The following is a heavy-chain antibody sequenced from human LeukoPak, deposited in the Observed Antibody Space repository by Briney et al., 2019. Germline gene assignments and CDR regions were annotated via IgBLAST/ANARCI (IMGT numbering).Heavy chain of an antibody. D-gene: IGHD1-26*01. J-gene: IGHJ4*02. CDR1: GLTFNSHG. CDR3: ARLRGSYFDS. V-gene: IGHV3-33*01. Sequence: GTSLRLSCAASGLTFNSHGMLWVRQAPGKGLEWVALTWYDGSNKYYADSVKGRFTISRDNSKNTLYLQMNSLRADDTAVYYCARLRGSYFDSWGQGTLVTVSS. CDR2: TWYDGSNK.